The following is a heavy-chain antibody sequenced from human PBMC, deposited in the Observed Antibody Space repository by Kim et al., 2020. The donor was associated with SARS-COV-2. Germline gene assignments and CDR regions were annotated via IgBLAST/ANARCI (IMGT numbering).Heavy chain of an antibody. J-gene: IGHJ4*02. CDR3: AKPNYYDSSGYYG. D-gene: IGHD3-22*01. Sequence: GGSLRLSCAASGFTFSSYGMHWVRQAPGKGLEWVAVISYDGSNKYYADSVKGRFTISRDNSKNTLYLQMNSLRAEDTAVYYCAKPNYYDSSGYYGWGQGTLVTVSS. V-gene: IGHV3-30*18. CDR1: GFTFSSYG. CDR2: ISYDGSNK.